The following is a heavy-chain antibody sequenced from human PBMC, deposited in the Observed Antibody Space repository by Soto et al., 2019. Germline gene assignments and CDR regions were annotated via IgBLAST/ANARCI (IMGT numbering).Heavy chain of an antibody. Sequence: EVQLVESGGGLVQPGRSLRLSCAASGFTFDDYAMHWVRQVPGKGLEWVSGINWNSGSIGYGDSVKGRFAISRDNAKNSLHLQMNSLSAEDTAFYYCVKDESNIRYSGHFRQWGQGNLVTVSS. CDR3: VKDESNIRYSGHFRQ. CDR1: GFTFDDYA. D-gene: IGHD1-26*01. V-gene: IGHV3-9*01. CDR2: INWNSGSI. J-gene: IGHJ1*01.